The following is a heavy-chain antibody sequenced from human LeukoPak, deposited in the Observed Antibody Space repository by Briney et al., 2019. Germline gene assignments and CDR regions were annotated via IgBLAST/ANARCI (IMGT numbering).Heavy chain of an antibody. V-gene: IGHV1-18*01. CDR3: ARADSGSYRGPFDY. D-gene: IGHD1-26*01. J-gene: IGHJ4*02. CDR2: ISAYNGNT. Sequence: ASVKVSCKASGYTFTSYGISWVRQAPGQGLEGMGWISAYNGNTNYAQKLQGRVTMTTDTSTSTAYMELRSLRSDDTAVYYCARADSGSYRGPFDYWGQGTLVTVSS. CDR1: GYTFTSYG.